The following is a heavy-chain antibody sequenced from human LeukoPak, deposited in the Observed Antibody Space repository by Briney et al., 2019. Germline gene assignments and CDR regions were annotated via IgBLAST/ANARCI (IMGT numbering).Heavy chain of an antibody. Sequence: GASVTVSFKVSEYTLTGLSVHWVRLAPGKGLEWMGGFDPEDVDTIYAQKVEGRVTMTEDTSTDTAYLELSSLRSEDTAVYYCATILLSKKRYYDFWTSAFDFWGQGTLVTVSS. D-gene: IGHD3-3*01. CDR3: ATILLSKKRYYDFWTSAFDF. J-gene: IGHJ3*01. CDR1: EYTLTGLS. V-gene: IGHV1-24*01. CDR2: FDPEDVDT.